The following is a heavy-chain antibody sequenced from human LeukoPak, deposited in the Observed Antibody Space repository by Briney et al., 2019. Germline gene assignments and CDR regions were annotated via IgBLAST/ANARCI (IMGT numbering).Heavy chain of an antibody. D-gene: IGHD2-2*01. CDR1: GGSVSSGSYY. V-gene: IGHV4-61*01. J-gene: IGHJ4*02. CDR3: AREHFSSTSCLDY. Sequence: PSETLSLTCTVSGGSVSSGSYYWSWIRQPPGKGLEWIGYIYYSGSTNYNPSLKSRVTISVDTSKNQFSLKLSSVTAADTAVYYCAREHFSSTSCLDYWGQGTLVTVSS. CDR2: IYYSGST.